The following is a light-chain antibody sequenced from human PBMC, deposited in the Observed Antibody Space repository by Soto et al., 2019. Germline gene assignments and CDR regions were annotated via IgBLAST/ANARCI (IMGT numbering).Light chain of an antibody. CDR1: QSVSNF. Sequence: EIVLTQSPATLSLSPGERASLTCRASQSVSNFLAWYQHKPGQAPRLLIYDASVRATGVPARFSGSGSGTEFTLTISSLQPDDFATYYCQHYNSYSEAFGQGTKVDIK. V-gene: IGKV3-11*01. CDR2: DAS. CDR3: QHYNSYSEA. J-gene: IGKJ1*01.